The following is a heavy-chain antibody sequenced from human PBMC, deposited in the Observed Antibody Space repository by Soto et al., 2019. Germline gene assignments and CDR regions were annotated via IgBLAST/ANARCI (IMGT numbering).Heavy chain of an antibody. J-gene: IGHJ4*02. D-gene: IGHD5-12*01. CDR2: FDPEDGET. CDR3: ATAPWLRFYSVRYYFDY. V-gene: IGHV1-24*01. CDR1: GYTLTELS. Sequence: GASVKVSCKVSGYTLTELSMHWVRQAPGKGFEWMGGFDPEDGETIYAQKFQGRVTMTEDTSTDTAYMELSSLRSEDTAVYYCATAPWLRFYSVRYYFDYWGQGTLVTVSS.